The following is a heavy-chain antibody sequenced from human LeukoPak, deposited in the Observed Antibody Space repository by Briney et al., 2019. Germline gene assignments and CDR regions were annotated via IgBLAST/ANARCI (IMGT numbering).Heavy chain of an antibody. CDR3: ARALWVDSGYYGVY. CDR2: ISYDGSNE. CDR1: GFTFSSYV. D-gene: IGHD3-22*01. J-gene: IGHJ4*02. V-gene: IGHV3-30*04. Sequence: HPGGSLRLSCAASGFTFSSYVMHWVRQAPGKGLEWVAIISYDGSNEYYADSVKGRFTISRDNSKNTLYLQINSLRVEDTAVYYCARALWVDSGYYGVYWGQGTLVTVSS.